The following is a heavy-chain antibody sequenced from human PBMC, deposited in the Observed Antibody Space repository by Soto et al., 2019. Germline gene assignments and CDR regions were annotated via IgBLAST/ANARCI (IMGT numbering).Heavy chain of an antibody. Sequence: EVQLVESGGGLVLPGGSLRLSCAASGFTFSRYWMHWVRQAPGKGLVWVSRISSYGSDTHYADSVKGRFTISRDKAKNTLYLQMNSLRAYDTAVYYCASNYAYAEGYYWYGIDVWGQCTTVIVSS. V-gene: IGHV3-74*01. J-gene: IGHJ6*02. CDR2: ISSYGSDT. CDR3: ASNYAYAEGYYWYGIDV. CDR1: GFTFSRYW. D-gene: IGHD3-16*01.